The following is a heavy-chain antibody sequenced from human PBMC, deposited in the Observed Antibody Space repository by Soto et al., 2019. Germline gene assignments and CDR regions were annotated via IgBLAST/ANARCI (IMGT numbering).Heavy chain of an antibody. V-gene: IGHV1-3*01. D-gene: IGHD2-2*01. CDR2: INAADGDT. CDR3: ARDSQRVQIPSTGWFDP. CDR1: GYRFSTSG. J-gene: IGHJ5*02. Sequence: QVQLVQSGAELKKPGASVKISGETSGYRFSTSGIHWLRQAPGQSLEWMGWINAADGDTKYSQKFQGRVTLSRDTSASTAYMELSSLTSEDTSIYYCARDSQRVQIPSTGWFDPWGQGTVVTVSS.